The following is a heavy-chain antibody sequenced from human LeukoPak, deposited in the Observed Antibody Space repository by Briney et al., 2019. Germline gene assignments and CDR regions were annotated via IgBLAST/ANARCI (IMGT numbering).Heavy chain of an antibody. CDR2: IYYSGST. D-gene: IGHD3-10*01. CDR1: GGSISSSSYY. J-gene: IGHJ4*02. Sequence: SETLSLTCTVSGGSISSSSYYWGWIRKPPGKGLEWIGSIYYSGSTYYNPSLKSRVTISVDTSKNQFSLKLSSVTAADTAVYYCARHKITMVRGVPDYWGQGTLVTVSS. CDR3: ARHKITMVRGVPDY. V-gene: IGHV4-39*01.